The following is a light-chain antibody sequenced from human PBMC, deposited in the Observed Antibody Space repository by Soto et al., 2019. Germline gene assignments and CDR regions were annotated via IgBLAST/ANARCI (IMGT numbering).Light chain of an antibody. CDR1: QSVLRSPNNKNY. CDR3: QQYSGTPRT. J-gene: IGKJ1*01. Sequence: DIVMTQSPDSLAVSLGERATINCKSSQSVLRSPNNKNYLAWFQQRPGQPPKLLIYWASTRESGVPDRFSGSGSGTDFTLTISSLQAEDVAVYYCQQYSGTPRTFGQGTKVEIK. CDR2: WAS. V-gene: IGKV4-1*01.